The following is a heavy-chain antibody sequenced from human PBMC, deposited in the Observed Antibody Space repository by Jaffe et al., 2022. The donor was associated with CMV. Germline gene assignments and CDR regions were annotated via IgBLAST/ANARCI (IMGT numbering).Heavy chain of an antibody. Sequence: QVQLVQSGAEVKKPGASVKVSCKASGYTFTDYYIHWVRQAPGQGLEWMGWINPNSGGPNYAHKFQGRVTMTRDTSISTAYMELSRLRSDDTAVYYCARRLHDYGGNQFDYWGQGTLVTVSS. CDR3: ARRLHDYGGNQFDY. D-gene: IGHD4-17*01. CDR1: GYTFTDYY. V-gene: IGHV1-2*02. CDR2: INPNSGGP. J-gene: IGHJ4*02.